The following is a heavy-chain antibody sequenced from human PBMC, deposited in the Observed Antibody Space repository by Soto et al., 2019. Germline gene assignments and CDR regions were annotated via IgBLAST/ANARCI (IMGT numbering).Heavy chain of an antibody. Sequence: QVHLQQWGAGLLKPSETLSLTCAVYGESFIGYYWTWIRQSPGKGLEWIGEINHGGSTNYNPSLKSRVTISIDTSKTQFPLKLTSVTAADTSFYYCARTDIVTTNWFDPWGQGTLVTVSS. J-gene: IGHJ5*02. CDR1: GESFIGYY. D-gene: IGHD5-12*01. CDR3: ARTDIVTTNWFDP. V-gene: IGHV4-34*01. CDR2: INHGGST.